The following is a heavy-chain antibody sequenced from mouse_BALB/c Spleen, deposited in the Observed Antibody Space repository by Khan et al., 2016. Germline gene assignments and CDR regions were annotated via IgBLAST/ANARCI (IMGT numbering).Heavy chain of an antibody. J-gene: IGHJ3*01. Sequence: EVQLQESGPGLVKPSQSLSLTCTVTGYTITSDYAWNWIRQFPGNKLEWMGYISYSGSTSYNPSLKSRISITRDTSKNQFFLQLNSVTTEDTATYYGARNGNRYERTWFAYWGQGTLVTVSA. D-gene: IGHD2-14*01. CDR2: ISYSGST. CDR3: ARNGNRYERTWFAY. V-gene: IGHV3-2*02. CDR1: GYTITSDYA.